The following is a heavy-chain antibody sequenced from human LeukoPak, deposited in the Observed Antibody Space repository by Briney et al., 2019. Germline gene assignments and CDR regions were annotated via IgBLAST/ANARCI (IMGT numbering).Heavy chain of an antibody. J-gene: IGHJ3*02. CDR2: VYYSGST. V-gene: IGHV4-59*01. Sequence: SGTLSLTCTVSGGSISSYYWSWIRQPPGKGLEWIGYVYYSGSTNYNPSLESRVTISVDTSKKQFSLKLSSVTAADTAVYYCARSGYSYGADAVDIWGQGTMVTVSS. CDR1: GGSISSYY. CDR3: ARSGYSYGADAVDI. D-gene: IGHD5-18*01.